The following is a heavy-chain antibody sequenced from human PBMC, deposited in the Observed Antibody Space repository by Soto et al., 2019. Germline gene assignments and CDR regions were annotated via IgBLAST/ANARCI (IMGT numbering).Heavy chain of an antibody. Sequence: SETLSLTCAVSGGSFSSNKWWSWVRQPPGEGLEWIGEISHGGSTNYNPSLKSRVSISLDKSKNYFSLSLNSVTAADTAVYFCARKIYCMDVWGQGTTVTGS. V-gene: IGHV4-4*02. CDR3: ARKIYCMDV. CDR1: GGSFSSNKW. J-gene: IGHJ6*02. CDR2: ISHGGST.